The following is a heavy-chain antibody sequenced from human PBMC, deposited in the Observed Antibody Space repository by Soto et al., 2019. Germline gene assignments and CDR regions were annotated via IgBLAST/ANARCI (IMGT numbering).Heavy chain of an antibody. CDR1: GYSFSNFW. Sequence: GESLKISCKGSGYSFSNFWIGWVRQMPGKGLEWMGIIYPGDSDTRYSPSLKGRVTMSADNSISTAYLQWSSLKASDSAMYYCARQSSYSTSSFDPWGQGTLVTVSS. CDR3: ARQSSYSTSSFDP. D-gene: IGHD2-2*01. CDR2: IYPGDSDT. V-gene: IGHV5-51*01. J-gene: IGHJ5*02.